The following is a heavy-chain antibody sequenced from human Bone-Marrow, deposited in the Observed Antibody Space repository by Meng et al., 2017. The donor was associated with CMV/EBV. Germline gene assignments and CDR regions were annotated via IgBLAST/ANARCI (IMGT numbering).Heavy chain of an antibody. CDR1: GFPFSTYG. D-gene: IGHD2-15*01. J-gene: IGHJ6*02. Sequence: GESLKISCAASGFPFSTYGMHWVRQAPGKGLEWLAFIRYDGSNNYYADSVKGRFTISRDNSKNTLYPQMSSLRVEDTALYYCAKDSSYWGMDVWGQGTTVTVSS. CDR3: AKDSSYWGMDV. CDR2: IRYDGSNN. V-gene: IGHV3-30*02.